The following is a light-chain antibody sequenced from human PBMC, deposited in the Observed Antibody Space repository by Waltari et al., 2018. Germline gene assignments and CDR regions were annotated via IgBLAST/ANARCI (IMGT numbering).Light chain of an antibody. V-gene: IGKV3-15*01. CDR3: QQYEHWPRT. J-gene: IGKJ1*01. Sequence: IVLTHSQDTLSVSPGETVTLSCRDSQSVRDFLACDQHKPGQGPRLLIYGAFTRATGIPGRLSGRGSGKECTLTISGLQYEDFEVYYCQQYEHWPRTFGQGTKVEIK. CDR2: GAF. CDR1: QSVRDF.